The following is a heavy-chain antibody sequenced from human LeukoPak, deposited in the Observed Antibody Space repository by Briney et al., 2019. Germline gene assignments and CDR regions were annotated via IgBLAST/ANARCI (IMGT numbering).Heavy chain of an antibody. Sequence: SQTLSLTCAISGDSVSSNSAAWSWIRQSPSRGLEWLGRTYYRSKWYNDYAVSVKGRITINPDTSKNQFSLRLNSVTPEDTAVYYCARGLGGDWFDPWGQGTLVTVSS. V-gene: IGHV6-1*01. CDR2: TYYRSKWYN. CDR1: GDSVSSNSAA. D-gene: IGHD3-10*01. J-gene: IGHJ5*02. CDR3: ARGLGGDWFDP.